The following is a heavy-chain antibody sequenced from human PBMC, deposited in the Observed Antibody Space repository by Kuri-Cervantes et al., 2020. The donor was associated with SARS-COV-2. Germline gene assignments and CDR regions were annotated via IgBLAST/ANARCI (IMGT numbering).Heavy chain of an antibody. Sequence: SETLSLTCTVPGGSISSHYWSWIRQPPGKGLEWIGYIYYSGSTNYNPSLKSRVTISVDTSKNQFSLKLSSVTAADTAVYYCARVPTPYYYYYMDVWGKGTTVTVSS. CDR2: IYYSGST. CDR1: GGSISSHY. CDR3: ARVPTPYYYYYMDV. D-gene: IGHD4-17*01. J-gene: IGHJ6*03. V-gene: IGHV4-59*11.